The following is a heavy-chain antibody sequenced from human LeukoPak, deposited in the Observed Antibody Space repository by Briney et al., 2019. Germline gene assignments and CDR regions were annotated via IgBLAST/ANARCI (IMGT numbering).Heavy chain of an antibody. CDR3: ASGEPNWNYVLMDV. V-gene: IGHV1-69*05. CDR2: IIPIFGTA. D-gene: IGHD1-7*01. Sequence: GASVKVSCKASGGTFSSYAISWVRQAPGQGLEWMGRIIPIFGTANYVQKFQGRVTITTDESASTAYMELSSLRSEDTAVYYCASGEPNWNYVLMDVWGKGTTVTVSS. J-gene: IGHJ6*03. CDR1: GGTFSSYA.